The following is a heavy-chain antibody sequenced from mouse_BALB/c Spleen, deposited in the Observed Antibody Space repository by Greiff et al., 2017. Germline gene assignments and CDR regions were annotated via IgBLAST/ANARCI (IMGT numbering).Heavy chain of an antibody. CDR2: ISSGGST. D-gene: IGHD4-1*01. CDR3: ARDRSHWDWFAY. J-gene: IGHJ3*01. Sequence: EVHLVESGGGLVKPGGSLKLSCAASGFTFSSYAMSWVRQTPEKRLEWVASISSGGSTYYPDSVKGRFTISRDNAKNTLYLEMSSLRSEDTAMYYCARDRSHWDWFAYWGQGTLVTVSA. CDR1: GFTFSSYA. V-gene: IGHV5-6-5*01.